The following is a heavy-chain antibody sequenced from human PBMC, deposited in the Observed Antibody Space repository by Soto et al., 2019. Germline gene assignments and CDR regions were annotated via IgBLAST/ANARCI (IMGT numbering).Heavy chain of an antibody. D-gene: IGHD3-9*01. V-gene: IGHV2-5*02. CDR2: IYWDDDK. J-gene: IGHJ5*02. CDR1: GFSLSTSGVG. Sequence: QITLKESGPTLVKPTQTLTLTCTFSGFSLSTSGVGVGWIRQPPGKALEWLALIYWDDDKRYSPSLKTRLTITQDTSKNQVVLTMTNMDPVDTATYYCAHKASGILTGYYTNWFDPWGQGTLVTVSS. CDR3: AHKASGILTGYYTNWFDP.